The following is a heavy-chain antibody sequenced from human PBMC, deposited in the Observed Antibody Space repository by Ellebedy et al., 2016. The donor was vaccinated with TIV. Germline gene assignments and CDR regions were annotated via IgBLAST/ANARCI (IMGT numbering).Heavy chain of an antibody. V-gene: IGHV3-30-3*01. CDR2: IMYDGTNR. Sequence: GESLKISCTASGFTFNIFAMHWVRLTPDKGLEWLGVIMYDGTNRWYVYSLEGRFTISRDNAKNTVYLQMNSLRPEDTAMYYCARDVPEPGQGGWPPGYFFDLWGQGTLVTVSS. CDR1: GFTFNIFA. D-gene: IGHD6-19*01. CDR3: ARDVPEPGQGGWPPGYFFDL. J-gene: IGHJ4*02.